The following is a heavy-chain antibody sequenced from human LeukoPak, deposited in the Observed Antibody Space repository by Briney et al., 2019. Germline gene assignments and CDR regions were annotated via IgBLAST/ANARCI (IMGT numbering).Heavy chain of an antibody. CDR3: ARLWNYDYIWGSYRFFDY. J-gene: IGHJ4*02. V-gene: IGHV4-39*07. CDR2: INYSGST. Sequence: SETLSLTCTVPGGSISSSSSYYWGWIRQPPGKGLEWIGSINYSGSTFYNPSLKSRVTISVDTSKNQFSLKLSSVTAADTAVYYCARLWNYDYIWGSYRFFDYWGQGTLVTVSS. D-gene: IGHD3-16*02. CDR1: GGSISSSSSYY.